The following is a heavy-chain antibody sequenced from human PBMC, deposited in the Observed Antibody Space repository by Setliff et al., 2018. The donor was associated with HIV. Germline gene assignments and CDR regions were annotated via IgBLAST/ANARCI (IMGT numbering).Heavy chain of an antibody. D-gene: IGHD6-13*01. CDR2: FDSSGGT. J-gene: IGHJ4*02. Sequence: SETLSLTCTVSGGSISSYYWSWIRQPAGMGLGWIGRFDSSGGTNYNPSLKSRVTMSVDTSKNQFSLKLSSVTAADTAVYYCARGRGSSSSWPIDYWGQGTLVTVSS. V-gene: IGHV4-4*07. CDR3: ARGRGSSSSWPIDY. CDR1: GGSISSYY.